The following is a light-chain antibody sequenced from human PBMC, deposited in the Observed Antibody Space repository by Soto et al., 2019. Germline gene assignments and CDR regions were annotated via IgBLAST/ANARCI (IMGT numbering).Light chain of an antibody. CDR1: QKIRTC. CDR2: VTS. V-gene: IGKV1-12*01. Sequence: DIQMTQSPSSVCASVGDRVTIWWPAHQKIRTCLAWYQQKPGKAPKPLIYVTSRLYSGVPSRFSGSGSGTDFTFIISSLHPEDFASYYCQQANSLPVTFGGGTKVDIK. J-gene: IGKJ4*01. CDR3: QQANSLPVT.